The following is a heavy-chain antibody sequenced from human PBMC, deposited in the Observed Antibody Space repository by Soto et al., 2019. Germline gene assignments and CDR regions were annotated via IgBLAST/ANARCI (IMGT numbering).Heavy chain of an antibody. CDR3: ASSDCRAGSCSLCES. V-gene: IGHV6-1*01. J-gene: IGHJ5*02. Sequence: SQTLSLTCAISGDSVSSNRAAWNWIRQSPSGNLEWLGRAYYRSKWYNAYALSVETRITINPDTSKNQFSLQLNSVTPEDTAVYYRASSDCRAGSCSLCESWGQGTLVTV. CDR2: AYYRSKWYN. D-gene: IGHD2-15*01. CDR1: GDSVSSNRAA.